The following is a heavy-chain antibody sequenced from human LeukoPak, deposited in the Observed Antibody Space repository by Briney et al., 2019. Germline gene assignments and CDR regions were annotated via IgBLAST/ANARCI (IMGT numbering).Heavy chain of an antibody. CDR3: ARESLTGVDY. Sequence: SETLSLTCTVSGGSISSSSYYWGWIRQPPGKGLEWIGSIYYSGSTYYNPSLKSRVTISVDTSKNQFSLKLSSVTAADTAVYYCARESLTGVDYWGQRTLVTVSS. CDR1: GGSISSSSYY. CDR2: IYYSGST. D-gene: IGHD7-27*01. J-gene: IGHJ4*02. V-gene: IGHV4-39*07.